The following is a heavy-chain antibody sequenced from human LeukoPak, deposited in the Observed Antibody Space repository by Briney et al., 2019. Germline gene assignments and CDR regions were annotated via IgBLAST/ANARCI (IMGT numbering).Heavy chain of an antibody. CDR3: ARDISSVTDIYYYYGMDV. D-gene: IGHD3-22*01. J-gene: IGHJ6*02. CDR2: INSDGSST. CDR1: GFTFSHYA. V-gene: IGHV3-74*01. Sequence: GGSLRLSCATSGFTFSHYAFHWVRQAPGKGLVWVSRINSDGSSTSYADSVKGRFTISRDNAKNTLYLQMNSLRAEDTAVYYCARDISSVTDIYYYYGMDVWGQGTTVTVSS.